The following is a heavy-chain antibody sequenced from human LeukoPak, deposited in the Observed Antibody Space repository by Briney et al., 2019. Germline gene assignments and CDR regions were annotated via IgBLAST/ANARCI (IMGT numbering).Heavy chain of an antibody. J-gene: IGHJ4*02. CDR1: GFTFTKYS. CDR3: ARRESTTMVRGGVDY. V-gene: IGHV3-48*01. Sequence: PGGTLRLSCAASGFTFTKYSMHWVRQTPGKGLEWVSYISSDSTTIYYTASVKSRFTISRDNAKNSLYLQMNSLRAEGTAVYYCARRESTTMVRGGVDYWGQGTLVTVSS. D-gene: IGHD3-10*01. CDR2: ISSDSTTI.